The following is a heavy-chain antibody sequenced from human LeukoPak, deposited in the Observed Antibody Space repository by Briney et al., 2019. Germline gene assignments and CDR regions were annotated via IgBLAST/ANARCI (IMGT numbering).Heavy chain of an antibody. CDR2: ISPYNGHT. D-gene: IGHD6-13*01. CDR3: ARGVTAASFYYYMDV. J-gene: IGHJ6*03. Sequence: ASVKVSCKASGYTFTSYGINWVRQAPGQGLEWMGWISPYNGHTNYTQKLQGRVTMTTDTSTSTAYMELSRLRSDDTAVYYCARGVTAASFYYYMDVWAKGTTVTVSS. V-gene: IGHV1-18*01. CDR1: GYTFTSYG.